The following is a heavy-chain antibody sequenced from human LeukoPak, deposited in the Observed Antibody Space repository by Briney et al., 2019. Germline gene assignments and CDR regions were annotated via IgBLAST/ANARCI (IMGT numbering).Heavy chain of an antibody. CDR2: IYYSGST. V-gene: IGHV4-39*07. CDR3: ARDLARRAFDI. J-gene: IGHJ3*02. Sequence: SETLSLTCTVSGGSISSSSYYWGWIRQPPGKGLEWIGSIYYSGSTYYNPSLKSRVTISVDTSKNQFSLKLSSVTAADTAVYYCARDLARRAFDIWGQGTMVTVSS. CDR1: GGSISSSSYY.